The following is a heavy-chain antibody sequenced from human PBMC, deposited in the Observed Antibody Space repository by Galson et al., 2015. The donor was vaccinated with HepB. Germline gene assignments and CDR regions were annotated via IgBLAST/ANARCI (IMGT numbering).Heavy chain of an antibody. CDR3: AKAHTFFYYDSRGVIDY. V-gene: IGHV3-30*18. CDR2: ISHDGDNK. J-gene: IGHJ4*02. D-gene: IGHD3-22*01. Sequence: SLRLSCAASGFTFSSYAMHWVRQALGKGLEWVAFISHDGDNKFYADSVRGRFTISRDNSKNTLSLQMNNLRAEDTAVFHCAKAHTFFYYDSRGVIDYWGQGTMVTVSS. CDR1: GFTFSSYA.